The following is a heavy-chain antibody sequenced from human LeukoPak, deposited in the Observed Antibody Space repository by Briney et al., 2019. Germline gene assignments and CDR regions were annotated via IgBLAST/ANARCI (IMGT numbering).Heavy chain of an antibody. CDR1: GGSISSSSYY. CDR3: ARGPDYDFWSGYLLL. D-gene: IGHD3-3*01. V-gene: IGHV4-39*07. Sequence: PSETLSLTCTVSGGSISSSSYYWGWIRQPPGKGLEWIGSIYYGGTTYYNPSLKSRVTISVDTSKNQFSLKLSSVTAADTAVYYCARGPDYDFWSGYLLLWGQGTLVTVSS. J-gene: IGHJ4*02. CDR2: IYYGGTT.